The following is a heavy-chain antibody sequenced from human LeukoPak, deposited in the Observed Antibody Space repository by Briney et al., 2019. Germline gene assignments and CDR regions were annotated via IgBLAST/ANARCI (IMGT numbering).Heavy chain of an antibody. D-gene: IGHD6-13*01. V-gene: IGHV3-30-3*01. CDR1: GFTFSSYA. Sequence: GGSLRLSCAASGFTFSSYAMHWVRQAPGKGLEWVAVISYDGSNKYYADSVKGRFTISRDNSKNTLYLQMNSLRAEDTAVYYCAISGIAAAVFVYWGQGTLVTVSS. J-gene: IGHJ4*02. CDR2: ISYDGSNK. CDR3: AISGIAAAVFVY.